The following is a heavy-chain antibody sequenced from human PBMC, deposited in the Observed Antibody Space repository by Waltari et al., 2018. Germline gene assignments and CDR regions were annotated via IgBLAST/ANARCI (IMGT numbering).Heavy chain of an antibody. J-gene: IGHJ4*02. D-gene: IGHD1-1*01. CDR3: VKGNEIDY. V-gene: IGHV3-30*02. Sequence: QVHLVESGGGVVPPGRSLRLSCAAPGFNFTLFGMHLVRQAPGKGLEWVSFIIYDGSNENYADSLKGRFTMARENSKKMLYVQMNNLRAEDSAVYYCVKGNEIDYWGQGTLVTVSS. CDR1: GFNFTLFG. CDR2: IIYDGSNE.